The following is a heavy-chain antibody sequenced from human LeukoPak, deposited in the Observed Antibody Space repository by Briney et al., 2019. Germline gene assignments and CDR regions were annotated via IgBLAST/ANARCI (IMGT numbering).Heavy chain of an antibody. J-gene: IGHJ4*02. CDR3: ARGWFGELDY. V-gene: IGHV3-20*01. Sequence: GSLRLSCAASGFTFDDYGMSWVRQAPGKGLEWVSGINWNSGSTGYADSVKGRFTISRDNAKNSLYLQMNSLRAEGTALYHCARGWFGELDYWGQGTLVTVSS. CDR1: GFTFDDYG. D-gene: IGHD3-10*01. CDR2: INWNSGST.